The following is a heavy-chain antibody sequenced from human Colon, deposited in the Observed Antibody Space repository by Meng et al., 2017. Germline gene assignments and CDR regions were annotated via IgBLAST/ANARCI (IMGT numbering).Heavy chain of an antibody. Sequence: QVQLQESGPGLVKPSQTLSLTGTVSGGSISSGVYYWTWIRQPPGKGLEWIGYIYNSGTTYYNPSLKGRVTISVDTSKNQFSLKLSSVTAADTAVYYCARASVVYTIPLPPDYWGQGTLVTVSS. CDR1: GGSISSGVYY. V-gene: IGHV4-30-4*01. J-gene: IGHJ4*02. CDR2: IYNSGTT. D-gene: IGHD2-8*02. CDR3: ARASVVYTIPLPPDY.